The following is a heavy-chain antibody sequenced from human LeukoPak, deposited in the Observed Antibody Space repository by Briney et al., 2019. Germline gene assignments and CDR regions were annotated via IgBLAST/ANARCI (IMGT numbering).Heavy chain of an antibody. J-gene: IGHJ6*02. CDR3: ARDIRVRYMPMVRAVEYYQYHAMDV. Sequence: EGSLRLSCAASGFTVSSNYMSWVRQAPGKGLEWVSVIYSGGSTYYADSVKGRFTVSRDSSKSTLFLQMDSLRRDDTAVYYCARDIRVRYMPMVRAVEYYQYHAMDVWGQGTTVTVYS. CDR1: GFTVSSNY. V-gene: IGHV3-53*05. D-gene: IGHD3-10*01. CDR2: IYSGGST.